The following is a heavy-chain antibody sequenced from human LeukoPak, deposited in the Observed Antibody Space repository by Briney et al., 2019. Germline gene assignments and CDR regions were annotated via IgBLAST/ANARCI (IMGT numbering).Heavy chain of an antibody. CDR2: IYHSGST. J-gene: IGHJ4*02. Sequence: SETLSLTCTVSGGSISSGGYYWSWIRQPPGKGLEWIGYIYHSGSTYYNPSLKSRVTISVDRSKNQFSLKLSSVTAADTAVYYCAREIAARLDYWGQGTLVTVSS. D-gene: IGHD6-25*01. CDR3: AREIAARLDY. V-gene: IGHV4-30-2*01. CDR1: GGSISSGGYY.